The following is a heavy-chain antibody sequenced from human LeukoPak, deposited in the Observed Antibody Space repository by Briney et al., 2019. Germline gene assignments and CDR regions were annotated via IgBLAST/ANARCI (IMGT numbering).Heavy chain of an antibody. CDR1: GGSISSGGYY. CDR3: ARDFKGAFDI. V-gene: IGHV4-31*03. CDR2: IYYSGST. J-gene: IGHJ3*02. Sequence: ASETLSLTCTLSGGSISSGGYYWSWIRQHPRKGLEWIGYIYYSGSTYYNPSLKSRVTISVDMSKNQFSLKLSSVTAADTAVYYCARDFKGAFDIWGQGTMVTVSS.